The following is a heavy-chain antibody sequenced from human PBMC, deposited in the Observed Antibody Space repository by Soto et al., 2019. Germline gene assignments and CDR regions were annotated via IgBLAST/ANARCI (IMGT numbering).Heavy chain of an antibody. J-gene: IGHJ1*01. V-gene: IGHV4-34*01. CDR1: GGSFSGYY. CDR2: INHSGST. D-gene: IGHD2-15*01. Sequence: QVQLQQWGAGLLKPSETLSLTCAVYGGSFSGYYWSWIRQPPGKGLEWIGEINHSGSTNYNPSLKSRVTISVDTSKNQFSLKLSSVTAADTAVYYCARGGPRLGYCSGGSCYPPLAEYFQHWGQGTLVTVSS. CDR3: ARGGPRLGYCSGGSCYPPLAEYFQH.